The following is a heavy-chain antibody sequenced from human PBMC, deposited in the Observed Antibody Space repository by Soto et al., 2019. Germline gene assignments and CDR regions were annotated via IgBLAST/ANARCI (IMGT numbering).Heavy chain of an antibody. CDR1: GDSVSSNSAA. D-gene: IGHD3-10*01. CDR3: AREELDYYYGSGGGNCFDP. CDR2: TYYRSKWYN. J-gene: IGHJ5*02. V-gene: IGHV6-1*01. Sequence: SQTLSLTCAISGDSVSSNSAAWNWIRQSPSRGLEWLGRTYYRSKWYNDYAVSVKSRITINPDTSKNQFSLQLNSVTPEDTAVYYCAREELDYYYGSGGGNCFDPWGQGTLVTVSS.